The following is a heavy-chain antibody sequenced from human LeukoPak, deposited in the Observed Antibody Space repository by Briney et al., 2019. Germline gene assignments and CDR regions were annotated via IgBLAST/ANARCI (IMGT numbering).Heavy chain of an antibody. Sequence: ASVTVSCKASGYTFTGHYMHWVRQAPGQGLEWMGWINPNSGATNYEQKFQGRVTMTRDTSISTAYMELSRLRSDDTAVYYCARNRDYYYYYMDVWGRGTTVTVSS. CDR2: INPNSGAT. V-gene: IGHV1-2*02. CDR1: GYTFTGHY. D-gene: IGHD2/OR15-2a*01. CDR3: ARNRDYYYYYMDV. J-gene: IGHJ6*03.